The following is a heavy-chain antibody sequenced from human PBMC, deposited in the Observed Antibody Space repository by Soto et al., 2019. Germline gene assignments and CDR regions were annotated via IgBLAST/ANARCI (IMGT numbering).Heavy chain of an antibody. V-gene: IGHV3-30-3*01. CDR1: GFTFSSYA. Sequence: QVQLVESGGGVVQPGRSLRLSCAASGFTFSSYAMHWVRQAPGKGLEWVAVISYDGSNKYYADSVKGRFTISRDNSKNTLYLQMNSLRAEDTAVYYCARDGSSEGEWWYFDLWGRGTLVTVSS. CDR3: ARDGSSEGEWWYFDL. D-gene: IGHD2-8*01. J-gene: IGHJ2*01. CDR2: ISYDGSNK.